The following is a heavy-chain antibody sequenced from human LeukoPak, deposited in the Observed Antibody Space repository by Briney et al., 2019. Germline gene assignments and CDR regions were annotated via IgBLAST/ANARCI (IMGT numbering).Heavy chain of an antibody. CDR3: ARDSKPQTYYYDSSRAITPHWFDP. CDR2: INPSGGST. V-gene: IGHV1-46*01. D-gene: IGHD3-22*01. Sequence: ASVKVSCKASGYTFTSYYMHWVRQAPGQGLEWMGIINPSGGSTSYAQKFQGRVTMTRDTSTSTVYMELSSLRSEDTVVYYCARDSKPQTYYYDSSRAITPHWFDPWGQGTLVTVSS. J-gene: IGHJ5*02. CDR1: GYTFTSYY.